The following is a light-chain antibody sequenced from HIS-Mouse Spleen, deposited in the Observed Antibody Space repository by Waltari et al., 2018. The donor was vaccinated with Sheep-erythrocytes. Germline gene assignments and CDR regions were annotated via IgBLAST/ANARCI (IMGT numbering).Light chain of an antibody. V-gene: IGLV2-23*01. CDR1: SSDVGSYTL. J-gene: IGLJ3*02. CDR3: CSYAGSSTPWV. Sequence: QSALTQPRSVSGSPGQPVTISCTGTSSDVGSYTLVSWYQQHPGKAPKLMIYEGSKRPSGVSNRFSGSKSGNTASLTISGLQAEDEADYYCCSYAGSSTPWVFGGGTKLTVL. CDR2: EGS.